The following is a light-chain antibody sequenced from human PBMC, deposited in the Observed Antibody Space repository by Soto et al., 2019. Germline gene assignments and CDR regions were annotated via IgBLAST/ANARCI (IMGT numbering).Light chain of an antibody. CDR2: GAS. Sequence: IVLPQSPATLSLSPGERATLSCRARQSVGTYLAWYQQKPGQAPRLLIYGASNRATGIPDRFSGSGSGTDFTLTISRLEPEDFAVYYCQQYGSSGTFGQGTKVDIK. J-gene: IGKJ1*01. V-gene: IGKV3-20*01. CDR1: QSVGTY. CDR3: QQYGSSGT.